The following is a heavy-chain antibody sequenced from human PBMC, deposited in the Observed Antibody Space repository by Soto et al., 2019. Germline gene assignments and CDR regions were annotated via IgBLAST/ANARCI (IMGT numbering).Heavy chain of an antibody. CDR2: INTGNGNT. J-gene: IGHJ5*02. D-gene: IGHD4-17*01. CDR3: ARNVDYFDP. V-gene: IGHV1-3*04. CDR1: GYTFTRYA. Sequence: ASVKVSCKASGYTFTRYAMHWVRQAPGQGLEWMGWINTGNGNTHYSQKFKGRVTFTRDASATTAYMELSSLTSEDTAVYYCARNVDYFDPWGQGTLVTVS.